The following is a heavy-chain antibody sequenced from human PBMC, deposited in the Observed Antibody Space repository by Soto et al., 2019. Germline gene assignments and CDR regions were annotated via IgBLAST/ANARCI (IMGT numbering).Heavy chain of an antibody. CDR2: FIAMLGTP. V-gene: IGHV1-69*13. CDR1: GGTFGSQG. J-gene: IGHJ4*02. Sequence: GASVKVSCKASGGTFGSQGIAWVRQAPGQGLEWMGGFIAMLGTPTYAKKVQGRATISADESLTSSYLELRSLRSEDTGVYFCARGAMANFDYWGQGTVV. CDR3: ARGAMANFDY.